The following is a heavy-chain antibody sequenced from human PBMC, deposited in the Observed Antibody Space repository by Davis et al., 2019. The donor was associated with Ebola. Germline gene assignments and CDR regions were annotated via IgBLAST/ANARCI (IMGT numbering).Heavy chain of an antibody. D-gene: IGHD1-26*01. CDR3: ARWASVGY. Sequence: GGSLRLSCAASGFTFSSSWITWVRQAPEKGLEWVATIKADGSAKYYVDSVKGRFTISRDNVKNSLYLQMDSLRAEDTAVYYCARWASVGYWGQGTLVTVSS. V-gene: IGHV3-7*01. CDR1: GFTFSSSW. CDR2: IKADGSAK. J-gene: IGHJ4*02.